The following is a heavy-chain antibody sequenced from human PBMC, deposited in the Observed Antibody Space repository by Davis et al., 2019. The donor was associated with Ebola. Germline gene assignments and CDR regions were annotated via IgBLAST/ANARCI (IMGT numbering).Heavy chain of an antibody. CDR3: ARVSWGFIDY. CDR2: IFSSGST. Sequence: MPGGSLRLSCAASGFTFSSYSMNWVRQAPGKGLEWIGSIFSSGSTYYNPSLKSRVTISVDKSKKQFFLNLRSVTAADMGVYYCARVSWGFIDYWGQGTLVTVSS. V-gene: IGHV4-4*08. CDR1: GFTFSSYS. J-gene: IGHJ4*02. D-gene: IGHD3-10*01.